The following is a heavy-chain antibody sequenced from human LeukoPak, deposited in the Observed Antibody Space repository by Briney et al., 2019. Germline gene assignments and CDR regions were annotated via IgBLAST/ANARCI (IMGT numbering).Heavy chain of an antibody. CDR3: ASHSSSWYKPYYYYGMDV. J-gene: IGHJ6*02. V-gene: IGHV4-59*01. D-gene: IGHD6-13*01. Sequence: SETLSLTCTVSGGSISSYYWSWIRQPPGKGLEWIGYIYYSGSTNYNPSLKGRVTISVDTSKNQFSLKLSSVTAADTAVYYCASHSSSWYKPYYYYGMDVWGQGTTVTVSS. CDR1: GGSISSYY. CDR2: IYYSGST.